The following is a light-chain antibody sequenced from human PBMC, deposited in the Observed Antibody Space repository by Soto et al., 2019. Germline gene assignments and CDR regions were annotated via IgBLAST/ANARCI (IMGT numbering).Light chain of an antibody. V-gene: IGKV3-11*01. Sequence: EIVMTQSPATLSLSPGETATLSCRASQSVDRYVAWYQQKVGQAPRLLIYDAYSRATGVGARVTGSGSATDVSLTITSLEPEDFAVYYCQQRAKWPSTFGPGTKVDIK. J-gene: IGKJ2*02. CDR2: DAY. CDR3: QQRAKWPST. CDR1: QSVDRY.